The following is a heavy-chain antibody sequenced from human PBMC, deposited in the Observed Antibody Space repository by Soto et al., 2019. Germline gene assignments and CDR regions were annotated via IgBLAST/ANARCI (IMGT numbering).Heavy chain of an antibody. V-gene: IGHV3-30-3*01. J-gene: IGHJ6*02. Sequence: QVQLVESGGGVVQPGRSLRLSCAASGFTFSSYAMHWVRQAPGKGLEWVAAISYDGSNKYYADSVKGRFTISRDNSKNTLYLQMNSLRAEDTAVYYCARSYGDYEIYYYYGMDVWGQGTTVTVSS. CDR1: GFTFSSYA. CDR3: ARSYGDYEIYYYYGMDV. CDR2: ISYDGSNK. D-gene: IGHD4-17*01.